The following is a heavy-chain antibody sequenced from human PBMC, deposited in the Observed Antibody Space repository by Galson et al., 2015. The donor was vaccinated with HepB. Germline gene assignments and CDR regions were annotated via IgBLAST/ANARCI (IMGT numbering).Heavy chain of an antibody. J-gene: IGHJ6*02. V-gene: IGHV6-1*01. CDR2: TYYRAKWDN. Sequence: CAISGDSVSTNSAAWNWIRQSPSRGLEWLGRTYYRAKWDNDYAPSVKGRITFKSDTSKNQLSLELKSVSPEDTAVYYCAREALNWNNVAFNYYGLDVWGQGTTVIVSS. D-gene: IGHD1/OR15-1a*01. CDR3: AREALNWNNVAFNYYGLDV. CDR1: GDSVSTNSAA.